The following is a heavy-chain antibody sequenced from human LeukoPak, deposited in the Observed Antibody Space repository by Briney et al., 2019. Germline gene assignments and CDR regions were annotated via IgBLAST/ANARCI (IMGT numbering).Heavy chain of an antibody. J-gene: IGHJ3*02. CDR2: ISTSSTTI. V-gene: IGHV3-48*04. Sequence: GGSLRLSFAASGFTLSSYSMNWVRQAPGKGLEWVSYISTSSTTIYYADPVKGRFTISRDNAKNSLYLQMNSLRAEDTAVYYCAREDGAFDIWGQGTMVTVSS. D-gene: IGHD5-24*01. CDR3: AREDGAFDI. CDR1: GFTLSSYS.